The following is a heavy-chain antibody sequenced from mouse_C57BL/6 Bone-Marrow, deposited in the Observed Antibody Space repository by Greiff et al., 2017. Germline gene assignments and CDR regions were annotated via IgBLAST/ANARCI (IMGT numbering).Heavy chain of an antibody. CDR1: GYTFTSYW. J-gene: IGHJ3*01. V-gene: IGHV1-64*01. CDR2: IHPNSGST. Sequence: QVQLQQPGAELVKPGASVKLSCKASGYTFTSYWMHWVKQRPGQGLEWIGMIHPNSGSTNYNEKFKSKATLTVDKSSSTAYMQLSSLTSEDSAVYYGARSLTGAWFAYWGQGTLVTVSA. CDR3: ARSLTGAWFAY. D-gene: IGHD4-1*01.